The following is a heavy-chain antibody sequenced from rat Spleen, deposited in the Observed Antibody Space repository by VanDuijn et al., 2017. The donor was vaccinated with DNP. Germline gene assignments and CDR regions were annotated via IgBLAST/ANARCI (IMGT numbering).Heavy chain of an antibody. CDR1: GFTFSNYY. CDR2: ISISGSTT. D-gene: IGHD1-6*01. J-gene: IGHJ2*01. V-gene: IGHV5-27*01. Sequence: EVQLVESGGGLVQPGKSLKLSCEASGFTFSNYYMAWVRQAPKGGLEWVATISISGSTTSYPDSVKGRFTISRDISKTSLYLQMNSLKSEDTATYYCATEDYGYPFAYWGQGVMVTVSS. CDR3: ATEDYGYPFAY.